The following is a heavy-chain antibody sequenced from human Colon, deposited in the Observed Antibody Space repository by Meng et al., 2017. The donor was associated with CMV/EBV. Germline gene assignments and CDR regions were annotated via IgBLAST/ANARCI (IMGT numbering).Heavy chain of an antibody. CDR1: GVSISTYY. V-gene: IGHV4-59*01. D-gene: IGHD3-10*01. CDR3: ARDGVRGVRPY. CDR2: IFYSGST. Sequence: SETLSLTCTVSGVSISTYYLNWIRQPPGKGLEWIGYIFYSGSTNYNPSLKSRVTISLDTSKNQFSLKLSSVTAADTAVYYCARDGVRGVRPYWGQGTLVTVSS. J-gene: IGHJ4*02.